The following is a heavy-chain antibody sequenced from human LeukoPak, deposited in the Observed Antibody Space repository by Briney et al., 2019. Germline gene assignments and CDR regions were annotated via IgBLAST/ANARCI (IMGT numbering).Heavy chain of an antibody. J-gene: IGHJ4*02. Sequence: GGSLRLPCAASGFTFRSYNMNWVRQAPGKGLEWVSYITGGSTTIYYADSVKGRFTISRDNAKNSLYLQMNSLRAEDTAVYYCARDYSTVTTFFDYWGQGTLVTVSS. CDR3: ARDYSTVTTFFDY. D-gene: IGHD4-17*01. V-gene: IGHV3-48*01. CDR1: GFTFRSYN. CDR2: ITGGSTTI.